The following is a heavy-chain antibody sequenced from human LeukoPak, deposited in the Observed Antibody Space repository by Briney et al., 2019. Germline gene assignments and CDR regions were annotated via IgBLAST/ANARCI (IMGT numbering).Heavy chain of an antibody. CDR1: GFTFRSYW. V-gene: IGHV3-74*01. CDR2: INSDGSST. CDR3: ARDKGTEGLLPRGDWYFDL. J-gene: IGHJ2*01. D-gene: IGHD3-3*01. Sequence: TGGSLRLSCAASGFTFRSYWMHWVRQAPGKGLVWFSRINSDGSSTTYAEYVKGRFTISRDNAKNTLYLQMNSLRAEDTAVYYCARDKGTEGLLPRGDWYFDLWGRGTLVTVSS.